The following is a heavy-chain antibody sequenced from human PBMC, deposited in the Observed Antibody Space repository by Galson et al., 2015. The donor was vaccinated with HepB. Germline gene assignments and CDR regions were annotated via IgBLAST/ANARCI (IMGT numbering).Heavy chain of an antibody. D-gene: IGHD3-16*02. CDR2: IVVGSGNT. Sequence: SVKVSCKASGFTFTSSAVQWVRQARGQRLEWIGWIVVGSGNTNYAQKFQERVTITRDMSTSTAYMELSSLRSEDTAVYYCAAGGDIDLGRCFDYWGQGTLVTVSS. CDR1: GFTFTSSA. V-gene: IGHV1-58*01. J-gene: IGHJ4*02. CDR3: AAGGDIDLGRCFDY.